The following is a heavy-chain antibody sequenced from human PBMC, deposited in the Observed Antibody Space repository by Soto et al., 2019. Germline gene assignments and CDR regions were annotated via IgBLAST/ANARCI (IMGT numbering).Heavy chain of an antibody. CDR1: GGSINSGDYY. D-gene: IGHD3-10*01. CDR3: ARDRYYASATYYNFYSDMDV. J-gene: IGHJ6*02. CDR2: IADTGST. Sequence: SETLSLTCTVSGGSINSGDYYWTWVRQPPGNGLEWLGNIADTGSTYHPPSLQSVLIISLDTTKNLFSLILGSVAPANTAVYYCARDRYYASATYYNFYSDMDVWGQGTTDTVSS. V-gene: IGHV4-30-4*01.